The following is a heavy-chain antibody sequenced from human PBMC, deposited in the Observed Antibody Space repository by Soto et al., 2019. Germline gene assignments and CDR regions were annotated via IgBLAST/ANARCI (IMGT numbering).Heavy chain of an antibody. J-gene: IGHJ4*02. CDR3: ARGGDIVVVPAANFDY. V-gene: IGHV4-34*01. CDR2: INHSGST. Sequence: SETLSLTCAVYGGSFSGYYLSWIRQPPGKGLEWIGEINHSGSTNYNPSLKSRVTISVDTSKNQFSLKLSSVTAADTAVYYCARGGDIVVVPAANFDYWGQGTLVTVSS. CDR1: GGSFSGYY. D-gene: IGHD2-2*01.